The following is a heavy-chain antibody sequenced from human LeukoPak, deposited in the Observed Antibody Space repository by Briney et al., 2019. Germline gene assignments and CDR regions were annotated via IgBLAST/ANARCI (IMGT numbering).Heavy chain of an antibody. J-gene: IGHJ4*02. V-gene: IGHV3-74*01. D-gene: IGHD5-12*01. Sequence: PGGSLRLSCAASGFTFSSYWMHWVRQAPGKGLVWVSRINSDGSSTSYADSVKGRFTISRDNAKNTLYLQMNSLRAEDTAVYHCAREYSDYVGGGTDYWGQGTLVTVSS. CDR2: INSDGSST. CDR3: AREYSDYVGGGTDY. CDR1: GFTFSSYW.